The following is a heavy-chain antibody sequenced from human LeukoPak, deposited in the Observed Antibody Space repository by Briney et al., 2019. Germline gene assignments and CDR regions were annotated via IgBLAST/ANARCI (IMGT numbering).Heavy chain of an antibody. J-gene: IGHJ4*02. CDR2: INPNSGGT. CDR1: GYTFTGYY. Sequence: ASVKVSCKASGYTFTGYYMHWVRQAPGQGLEWMGWINPNSGGTNYAQKFQGRVTMTRDTSISTAYMELSRLRSDDTAMYYCARGVTIFGVVIIPFDYWGQGTLVTVSS. CDR3: ARGVTIFGVVIIPFDY. V-gene: IGHV1-2*02. D-gene: IGHD3-3*01.